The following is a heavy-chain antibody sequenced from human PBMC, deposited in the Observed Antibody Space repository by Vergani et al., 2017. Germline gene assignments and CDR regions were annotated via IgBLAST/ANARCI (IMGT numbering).Heavy chain of an antibody. Sequence: QVQLVESGGGVVQPGRSLRLSCAASGFTFSNYGMPWVRQAPGKGLEWVAVISYDGSNKYYADSVKGRFTISRDNSKNTLYLQMNSLRAEDTAVYYCAKDDCSSTSCYGNYYYMDVWSKGTTVTVSS. V-gene: IGHV3-30*18. J-gene: IGHJ6*03. CDR2: ISYDGSNK. CDR1: GFTFSNYG. CDR3: AKDDCSSTSCYGNYYYMDV. D-gene: IGHD2-2*01.